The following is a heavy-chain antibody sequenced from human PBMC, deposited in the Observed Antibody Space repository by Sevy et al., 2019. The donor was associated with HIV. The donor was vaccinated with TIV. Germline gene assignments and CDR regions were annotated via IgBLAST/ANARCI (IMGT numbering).Heavy chain of an antibody. CDR2: IWNDGSNK. D-gene: IGHD3-10*02. J-gene: IGHJ4*02. CDR1: GFAVSDNC. CDR3: ARDVRGEGIRPGDLDY. V-gene: IGHV3-33*08. Sequence: GGSLRLSCAVSGFAVSDNCMSWVRQSPGKGLEWVAVIWNDGSNKYYADSVKGRFTTSRDNSSNTLYLQMNSLRAEDTGVYYCARDVRGEGIRPGDLDYWGQGTLVTVSS.